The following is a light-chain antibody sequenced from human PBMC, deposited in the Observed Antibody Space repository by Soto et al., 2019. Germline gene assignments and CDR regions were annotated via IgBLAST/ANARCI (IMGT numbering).Light chain of an antibody. V-gene: IGLV1-51*02. J-gene: IGLJ1*01. Sequence: QSVLTQPTSVSAAPGQKVTISCSGSSSNIGNNYVSWYQQLPGTAPKLLIYENNKRPSGIPDRFSGSKSGTSATLGITGLQTGDEADYYCGTWDSSLSADVFGTGTKLTVL. CDR1: SSNIGNNY. CDR2: ENN. CDR3: GTWDSSLSADV.